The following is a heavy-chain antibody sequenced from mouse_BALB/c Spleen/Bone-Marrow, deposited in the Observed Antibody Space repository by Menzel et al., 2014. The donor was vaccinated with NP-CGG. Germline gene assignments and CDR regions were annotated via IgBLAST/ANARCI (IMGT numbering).Heavy chain of an antibody. CDR1: GFTFNTYA. J-gene: IGHJ3*01. CDR2: IRSKSNNYAT. D-gene: IGHD2-4*01. CDR3: VRQNYDYAWFAY. V-gene: IGHV10-1*02. Sequence: EVHLVESGGGLVQPKGSLKLSCAASGFTFNTYAMNWVRQAPGKGLEWVARIRSKSNNYATYYADSVKDRFTISGDDSQSMLYLQMNNLKTEDTAMYYCVRQNYDYAWFAYWGQGTLVTVSA.